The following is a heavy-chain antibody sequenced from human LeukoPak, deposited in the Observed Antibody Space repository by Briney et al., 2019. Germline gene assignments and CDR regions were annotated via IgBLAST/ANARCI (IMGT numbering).Heavy chain of an antibody. CDR1: GGTFSTYA. CDR2: IIPIFGTA. Sequence: SVKVSCKASGGTFSTYAISWVRQAPGQGLEWMGGIIPIFGTANYAQKFQGRVTITADESTSTAYMELSSLRSEDTAVYYCSWSPRSYYYYMDVWGKGTTVTISS. CDR3: SWSPRSYYYYMDV. J-gene: IGHJ6*03. V-gene: IGHV1-69*13.